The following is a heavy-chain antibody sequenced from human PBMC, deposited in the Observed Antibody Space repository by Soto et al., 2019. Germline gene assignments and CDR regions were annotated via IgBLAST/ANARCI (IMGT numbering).Heavy chain of an antibody. V-gene: IGHV6-1*01. D-gene: IGHD5-12*01. CDR3: AKGDNLGPKTGYAFDP. CDR2: TYFRSKWYN. J-gene: IGHJ5*02. Sequence: TLSLTCAISGDSVSSNTASWNWIRQSPSRGLEWLGRTYFRSKWYNDYAVSVKSRIIINPDTSNYQFSLQLNSVTPEDTAVYFCAKGDNLGPKTGYAFDPWGQGIMVTVSS. CDR1: GDSVSSNTAS.